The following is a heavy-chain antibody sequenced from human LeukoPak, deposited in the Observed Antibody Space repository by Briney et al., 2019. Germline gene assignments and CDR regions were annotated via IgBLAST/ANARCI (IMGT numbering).Heavy chain of an antibody. Sequence: GGSLRLSCAASGFTFSSYAMSWVRQAPGKGLEWVSALSGSGGSTYYADSVKGRFTISRDNSKNTLYLQMSSLRAEDTAIYYCAKDRGRYYDSSGYYWGYYFDSWGQGILVTVST. D-gene: IGHD3-22*01. CDR2: LSGSGGST. CDR3: AKDRGRYYDSSGYYWGYYFDS. J-gene: IGHJ4*02. V-gene: IGHV3-23*01. CDR1: GFTFSSYA.